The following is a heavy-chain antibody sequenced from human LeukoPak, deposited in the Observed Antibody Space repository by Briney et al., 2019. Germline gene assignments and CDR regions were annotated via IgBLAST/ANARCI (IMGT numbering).Heavy chain of an antibody. D-gene: IGHD3-3*01. V-gene: IGHV4-59*12. J-gene: IGHJ6*02. CDR1: SGSISSYY. CDR3: AANPGFWYYYYGMDV. Sequence: SETLSVTCTVFSGSISSYYWSWIRQPPGKGLEWIGYIYYSGSTNYNPSLKSRVTISVDTSKNQFSLKLSSVTAADTAVYYCAANPGFWYYYYGMDVWGQGTTVTVSS. CDR2: IYYSGST.